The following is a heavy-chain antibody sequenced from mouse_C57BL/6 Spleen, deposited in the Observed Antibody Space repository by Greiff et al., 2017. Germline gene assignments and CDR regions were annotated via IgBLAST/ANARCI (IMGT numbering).Heavy chain of an antibody. CDR2: IDPSDSYT. Sequence: QVQLQQPGAELVKPEASVKLSCKASGYTFTSYWMQWVKQRPGQGLEWIGEIDPSDSYTNYNQKFKGKATLTVDTSSSTAYMQLSSLTSEDSAVYYCARWDDPHWYFDVWGTGTTVTVSS. D-gene: IGHD4-1*01. V-gene: IGHV1-50*01. CDR1: GYTFTSYW. J-gene: IGHJ1*03. CDR3: ARWDDPHWYFDV.